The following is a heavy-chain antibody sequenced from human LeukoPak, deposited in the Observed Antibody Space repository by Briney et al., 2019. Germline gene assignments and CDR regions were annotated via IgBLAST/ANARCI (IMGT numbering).Heavy chain of an antibody. D-gene: IGHD3-22*01. CDR1: GFIFSDYY. CDR3: AREPYYDSSGYCLDY. V-gene: IGHV3-11*01. J-gene: IGHJ4*02. CDR2: ISSGGSSI. Sequence: GGSLRLSCAAPGFIFSDYYMSWIRQAPGKGLEWVSYISSGGSSIYYADSVKGRFTISRDNAKNSLYLQMNSLRAEDTAVYYCAREPYYDSSGYCLDYWGQGTLVTVSS.